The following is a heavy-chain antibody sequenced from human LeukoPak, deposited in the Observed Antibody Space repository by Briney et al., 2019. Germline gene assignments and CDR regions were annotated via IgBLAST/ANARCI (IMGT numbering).Heavy chain of an antibody. V-gene: IGHV3-11*04. CDR1: GFTFSDYY. J-gene: IGHJ3*02. CDR2: ISSSGSTI. D-gene: IGHD1-7*01. Sequence: PGGSLRLSCAASGFTFSDYYMSWIRQAPGKGLEWVSYISSSGSTIYYADSVKGRFTISRDNAKNSLYLQMNSLRAEDTAVYYCARDQTADDWNSGVDAFDIWGQGTMVTVSS. CDR3: ARDQTADDWNSGVDAFDI.